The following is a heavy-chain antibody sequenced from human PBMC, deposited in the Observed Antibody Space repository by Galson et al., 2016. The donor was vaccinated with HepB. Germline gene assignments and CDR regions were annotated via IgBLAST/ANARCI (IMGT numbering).Heavy chain of an antibody. D-gene: IGHD3-22*01. Sequence: SLRLSCAASGFSFSSYSMNWVRQAPGKGLEWVSSISSSSSYIYYADSVKGRFTISRDNAKNSLYLQMNSLRAEDTAVYYCARGVGWYYYDSSGYLDAFDIWGHGTMVTVSS. CDR3: ARGVGWYYYDSSGYLDAFDI. V-gene: IGHV3-21*01. J-gene: IGHJ3*02. CDR1: GFSFSSYS. CDR2: ISSSSSYI.